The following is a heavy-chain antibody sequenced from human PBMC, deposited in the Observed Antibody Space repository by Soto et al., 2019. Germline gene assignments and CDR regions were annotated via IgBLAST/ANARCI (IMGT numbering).Heavy chain of an antibody. V-gene: IGHV3-33*01. CDR3: ARAGLYYGSASYYY. Sequence: QVQLVESGGGVVQPGRSLRLSCAASGFTFSSYGMHWVRQAPGKGLEWVAVIWYDGSNKYYADSVKGRFTISRDNSKNTRYLQMNSLRAEDTAVYYCARAGLYYGSASYYYWGQGTLVTVSS. CDR2: IWYDGSNK. CDR1: GFTFSSYG. J-gene: IGHJ4*02. D-gene: IGHD3-10*01.